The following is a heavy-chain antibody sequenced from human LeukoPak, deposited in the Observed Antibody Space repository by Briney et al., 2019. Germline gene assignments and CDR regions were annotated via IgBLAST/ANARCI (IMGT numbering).Heavy chain of an antibody. V-gene: IGHV3-48*02. Sequence: PGGSLRLSCAASGFIFTSYSMNWVRQAPGKGLEWVSYISSPSTNIYYVDSVKGRFTISRDNAKNTMYLQMNSLRDEDTAVYYCARESYWRSSGKGFDSWGQGTLVTVSS. CDR3: ARESYWRSSGKGFDS. CDR1: GFIFTSYS. CDR2: ISSPSTNI. J-gene: IGHJ4*02. D-gene: IGHD2-8*02.